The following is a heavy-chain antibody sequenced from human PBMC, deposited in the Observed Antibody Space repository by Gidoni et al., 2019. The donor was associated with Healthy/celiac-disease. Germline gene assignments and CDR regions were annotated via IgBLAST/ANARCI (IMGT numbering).Heavy chain of an antibody. CDR3: AREQGSGWFP. CDR1: CYTFTSYG. Sequence: HVQLLQSGAEVKKPRASVKVSFKASCYTFTSYGISWVRQAPVQGLEWMGWIRAYNGNTNYAQKLQGRVTMTTDTSRSTDYMELRNLRSDDTAVYDCAREQGSGWFPWGQGTLVTVSS. J-gene: IGHJ5*02. D-gene: IGHD6-19*01. CDR2: IRAYNGNT. V-gene: IGHV1-18*01.